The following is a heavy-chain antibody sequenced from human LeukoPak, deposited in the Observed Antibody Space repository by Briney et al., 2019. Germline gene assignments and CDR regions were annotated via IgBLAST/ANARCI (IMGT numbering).Heavy chain of an antibody. D-gene: IGHD6-19*01. V-gene: IGHV1-18*01. J-gene: IGHJ4*02. CDR2: ISAYNGNT. Sequence: ASVKVSCKASGYTFTSYGISWVRQAPGQGLEWMGWISAYNGNTNYAQKLQGRVTMTTDTSTSTAYMELRSLRSDGTAVYYCARVVRSSVAGTRGFDYWGQGTLVTVSS. CDR1: GYTFTSYG. CDR3: ARVVRSSVAGTRGFDY.